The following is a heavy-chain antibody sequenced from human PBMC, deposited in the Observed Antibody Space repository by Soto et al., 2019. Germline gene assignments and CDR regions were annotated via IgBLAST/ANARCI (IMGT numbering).Heavy chain of an antibody. V-gene: IGHV3-11*01. CDR3: ARDHTVAVSPYNWFDP. D-gene: IGHD6-19*01. CDR2: ISSSGSTI. CDR1: GFTFIDYY. Sequence: GGSLRLSCAASGFTFIDYYMSWILQAPGKGLEWVSYISSSGSTIYYADSVKGRFTIARDNAKNSLYLQMNSLRAEDTAVYYCARDHTVAVSPYNWFDPWGQGTLVTVSS. J-gene: IGHJ5*02.